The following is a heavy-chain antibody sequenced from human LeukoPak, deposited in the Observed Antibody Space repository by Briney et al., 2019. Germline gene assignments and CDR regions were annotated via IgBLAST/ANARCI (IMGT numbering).Heavy chain of an antibody. CDR3: ARNRGGQQFDC. CDR1: GFTFSDYW. J-gene: IGHJ4*02. Sequence: GSLRLSCAASGFTFSDYWIDWVRQAPGQGLEWVANINTDGSTTSYVESVRGRFTISRDNTRNSLSLQMNNLRDEDTAVYYCARNRGGQQFDCWGQGTLLTVSS. CDR2: INTDGSTT. V-gene: IGHV3-7*01. D-gene: IGHD3-10*01.